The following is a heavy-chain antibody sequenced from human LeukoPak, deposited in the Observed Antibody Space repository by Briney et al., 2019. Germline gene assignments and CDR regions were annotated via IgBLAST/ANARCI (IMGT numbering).Heavy chain of an antibody. CDR3: ARGSAAAPFYNWFDP. CDR1: GGSISSYY. D-gene: IGHD6-13*01. Sequence: SETLSLTCTVSGGSISSYYWSWIRQPPGKGLEWIGYIYYSGSTNYNPSLKSRVTISVDTSKNQFSLKLTSVTAADTAVYYCARGSAAAPFYNWFDPWGQGTLVTVSS. V-gene: IGHV4-59*08. J-gene: IGHJ5*02. CDR2: IYYSGST.